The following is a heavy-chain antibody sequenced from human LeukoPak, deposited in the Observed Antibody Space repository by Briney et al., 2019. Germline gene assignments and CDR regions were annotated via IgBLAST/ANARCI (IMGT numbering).Heavy chain of an antibody. CDR1: GGSFSGYY. V-gene: IGHV4-34*01. CDR3: ARVGPGDQEYYSDY. D-gene: IGHD1-14*01. CDR2: INHSGST. Sequence: SETLSLTCAVYGGSFSGYYWSWIRQPPGKGLEWIGEINHSGSTNYNPSLKSRVTISVDTSKNQFSLKLSSVTAADTAVYYCARVGPGDQEYYSDYWGQGTLVTVPS. J-gene: IGHJ4*02.